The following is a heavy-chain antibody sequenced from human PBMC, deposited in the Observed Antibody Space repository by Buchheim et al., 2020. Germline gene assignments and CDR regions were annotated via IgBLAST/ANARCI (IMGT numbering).Heavy chain of an antibody. D-gene: IGHD5-18*01. CDR3: ARDRPYRSYGFDY. CDR1: GFTFSSYA. Sequence: QVQLVESGGGVVQPGRSLRLSCAASGFTFSSYAMHWVRQAPGKGLEWVAVISYDGSNKYYADSVKGRFTISRDNSKTTLYLQMNSLRAEDTAVYYCARDRPYRSYGFDYWGQGTL. CDR2: ISYDGSNK. V-gene: IGHV3-30-3*01. J-gene: IGHJ4*02.